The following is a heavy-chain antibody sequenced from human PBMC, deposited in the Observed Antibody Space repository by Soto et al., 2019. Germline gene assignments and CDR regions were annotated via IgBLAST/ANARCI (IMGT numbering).Heavy chain of an antibody. J-gene: IGHJ6*02. D-gene: IGHD6-13*01. CDR2: IKQDGSEK. V-gene: IGHV3-7*05. CDR1: GFTFSSYW. CDR3: ARDLKQLGGGHYYYGMDV. Sequence: EVQLVESGGGLVQPGGSLRLSCAASGFTFSSYWMSWVRQAPGKGLEWVANIKQDGSEKYYVDSVKGRFTISRDNAKNSLYLQMNSRRAEDTAVYYCARDLKQLGGGHYYYGMDVWGQGTTVTVSS.